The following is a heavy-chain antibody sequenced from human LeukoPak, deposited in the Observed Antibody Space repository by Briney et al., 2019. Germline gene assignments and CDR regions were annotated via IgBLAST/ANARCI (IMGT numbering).Heavy chain of an antibody. CDR3: AKYSSSSNFYYGMDV. V-gene: IGHV3-53*01. CDR1: GFTVSSNY. D-gene: IGHD4-11*01. CDR2: IYSGGST. Sequence: GGSLRLSCAASGFTVSSNYMSWVRQAPGKGLEWVSVIYSGGSTYYADSVKGRFTISRDNSKNTLYLQMNSLRAEDTAVYYCAKYSSSSNFYYGMDVWGQGTTVIVS. J-gene: IGHJ6*02.